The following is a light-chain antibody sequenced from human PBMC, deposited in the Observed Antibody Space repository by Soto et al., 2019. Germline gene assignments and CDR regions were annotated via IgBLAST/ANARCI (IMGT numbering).Light chain of an antibody. CDR2: DAS. V-gene: IGKV3-15*01. CDR3: QQYNNWPPIT. CDR1: QSVGSL. J-gene: IGKJ5*01. Sequence: EIVLTQSPATRSVSPVEIATFSFRASQSVGSLLAWYQQKPGQAPRLLIYDASNRATGIPARFSGSGSGTEFTLTISSLQSEDFAVYYCQQYNNWPPITFGQGTRLEIK.